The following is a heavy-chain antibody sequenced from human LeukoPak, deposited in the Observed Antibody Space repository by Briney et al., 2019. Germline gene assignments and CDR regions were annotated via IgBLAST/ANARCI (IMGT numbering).Heavy chain of an antibody. Sequence: PRGSLRLSCAASGFTFSSYWMHWVCQAPGKGLVWVSRVNPQGSETSYADSVKGRFTISRDNAKDALHLQMDNLRAEDTAVYYCARARWSSTGWFLGYWGQRTVVPVSS. J-gene: IGHJ4*02. CDR3: ARARWSSTGWFLGY. CDR2: VNPQGSET. V-gene: IGHV3-74*01. D-gene: IGHD6-19*01. CDR1: GFTFSSYW.